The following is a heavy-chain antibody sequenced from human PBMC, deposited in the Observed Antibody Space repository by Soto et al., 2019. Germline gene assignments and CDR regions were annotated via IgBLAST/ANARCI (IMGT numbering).Heavy chain of an antibody. Sequence: GGSLRLSCAASGFTFSNAWMNWVRQAPGKGLEWVGRIKSKTDGGKTDYAAPVKGCVTISRDDSKNKLYLQMNSLNTEDSAVYYCTTDGSISSGYYYGGYYYGMDVWGQGTTVTVSS. CDR3: TTDGSISSGYYYGGYYYGMDV. V-gene: IGHV3-15*07. D-gene: IGHD3-22*01. CDR1: GFTFSNAW. J-gene: IGHJ6*02. CDR2: IKSKTDGGKT.